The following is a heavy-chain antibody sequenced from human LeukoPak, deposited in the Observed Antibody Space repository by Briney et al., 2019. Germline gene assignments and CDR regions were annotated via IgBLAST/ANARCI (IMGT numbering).Heavy chain of an antibody. V-gene: IGHV3-66*01. CDR2: IYSGGST. CDR1: GFTVSSNY. J-gene: IGHJ4*02. CDR3: ARDGSPYCSSTSCYAH. Sequence: GGSLRLSCAASGFTVSSNYMSWVRQAPGKGLEWVSVIYSGGSTYYADSVKGRFTISRDNSKNTLYLQMNSLRAEDTAAYYCARDGSPYCSSTSCYAHWGQGTLVTVSS. D-gene: IGHD2-2*01.